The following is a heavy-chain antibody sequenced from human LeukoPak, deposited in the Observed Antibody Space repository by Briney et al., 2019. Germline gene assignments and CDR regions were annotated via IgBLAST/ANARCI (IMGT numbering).Heavy chain of an antibody. Sequence: GGSLRLSCAASGFSFSVFWMHWVRQAPGKGPVWVSRIKTDGSITDYADSVKGRFTISRDNAKNTLYLQMNSLRAEDTAVYYCAKDYYDSSGYYYYGAFDIWGQGTMVTVSS. J-gene: IGHJ3*02. D-gene: IGHD3-22*01. V-gene: IGHV3-74*01. CDR1: GFSFSVFW. CDR2: IKTDGSIT. CDR3: AKDYYDSSGYYYYGAFDI.